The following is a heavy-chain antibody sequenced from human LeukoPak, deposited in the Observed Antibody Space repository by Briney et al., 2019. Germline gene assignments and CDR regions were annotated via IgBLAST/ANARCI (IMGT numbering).Heavy chain of an antibody. D-gene: IGHD1-26*01. CDR3: ARFPSLLPFDY. J-gene: IGHJ4*02. CDR2: ISSSSSYI. CDR1: VYTFSIYS. V-gene: IGHV3-21*01. Sequence: PGGCLRLSCAASVYTFSIYSTNCVRQAPGKGLEWVSSISSSSSYIYYADSVKGRFTISRDNAKNSLYLQMNSLRAEYTAVYYCARFPSLLPFDYWGQGTLVTVSS.